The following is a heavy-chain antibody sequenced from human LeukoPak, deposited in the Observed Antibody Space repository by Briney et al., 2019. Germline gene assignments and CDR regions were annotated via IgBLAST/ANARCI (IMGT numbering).Heavy chain of an antibody. D-gene: IGHD2-21*02. J-gene: IGHJ1*01. CDR2: IRYDGSKK. CDR3: AKEHFSFFGDHCSTGYFQH. V-gene: IGHV3-30*02. CDR1: GFIFSNYG. Sequence: GGSLRLSCAASGFIFSNYGMHWVRQAPGKGLEWVAFIRYDGSKKYYADSVKGRFTMSRDNSKNTLYLQMSSLRVEDTAVYYCAKEHFSFFGDHCSTGYFQHWGQGTLVTVSS.